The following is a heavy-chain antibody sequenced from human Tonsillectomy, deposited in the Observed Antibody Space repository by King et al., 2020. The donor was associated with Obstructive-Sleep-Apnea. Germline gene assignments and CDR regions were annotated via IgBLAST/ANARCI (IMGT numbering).Heavy chain of an antibody. V-gene: IGHV1-69*05. D-gene: IGHD6-6*01. CDR3: AREVLNQFLAARHFDY. J-gene: IGHJ4*02. Sequence: QLVQSGAEVKKPGSSVKVSCKASGGTFSSYAISWVRQAPGQGLEWMGGIIPIFGTANYAQKFQGRVTITSAESTSTAYMELSSLRSEDTAVYYFAREVLNQFLAARHFDYWGQGTLVTVSS. CDR2: IIPIFGTA. CDR1: GGTFSSYA.